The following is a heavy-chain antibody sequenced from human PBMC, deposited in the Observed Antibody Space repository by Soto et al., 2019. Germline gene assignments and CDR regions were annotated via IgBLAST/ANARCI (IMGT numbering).Heavy chain of an antibody. V-gene: IGHV3-23*01. J-gene: IGHJ4*02. CDR2: ISGGGDTT. D-gene: IGHD3-10*01. Sequence: EVQLLESGGGLVQPGGSLRLSCAASGFTFNNYAMTWVRQAPGKGLEWVSAISGGGDTTSYADSVKGRFTVSRDGSKNTLYLKMSSLRAEDTALYYCAEGRGGSGSLTPRFDFWGQGTLVTVSS. CDR1: GFTFNNYA. CDR3: AEGRGGSGSLTPRFDF.